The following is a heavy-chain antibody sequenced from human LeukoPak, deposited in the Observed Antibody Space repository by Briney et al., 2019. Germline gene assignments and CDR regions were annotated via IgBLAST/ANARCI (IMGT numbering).Heavy chain of an antibody. Sequence: PGGSLRLSCAASGFTFDSYWMSWVRQAPGKGLEWVANIKQDGSEKYYVDSVKGRFTISRDNAKNSLYLQVNSLRAEDTAVYYCARRMVTFGAYDPWGQGTLVTVSS. D-gene: IGHD3-10*01. V-gene: IGHV3-7*01. J-gene: IGHJ5*02. CDR3: ARRMVTFGAYDP. CDR2: IKQDGSEK. CDR1: GFTFDSYW.